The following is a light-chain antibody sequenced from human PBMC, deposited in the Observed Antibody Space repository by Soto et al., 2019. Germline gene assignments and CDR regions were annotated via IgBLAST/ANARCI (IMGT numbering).Light chain of an antibody. V-gene: IGKV4-1*01. CDR1: QRVLYSSNNKNY. J-gene: IGKJ1*01. CDR2: WAS. CDR3: QQYYSTPQT. Sequence: DIVMTQSPDSLDGSLGEGATINLRSIQRVLYSSNNKNYVAWCQQKPGQHPKLRIYWASTRESGVPDRVRGSGAGTDCTLTISSLQAEDVAVYYCQQYYSTPQTFGQGTKVDIK.